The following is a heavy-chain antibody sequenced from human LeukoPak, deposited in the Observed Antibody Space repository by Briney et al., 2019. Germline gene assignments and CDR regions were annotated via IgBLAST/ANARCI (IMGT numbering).Heavy chain of an antibody. CDR3: ARVNTGAYES. V-gene: IGHV3-30*02. CDR2: IRYDGRNK. J-gene: IGHJ5*02. Sequence: GGSLRLSCAASGFTFSSYGMHWVRQAPGKGLDWVAFIRYDGRNKYYADSVKGRFTISRDNSKNTLCLQMNSLRAEDTAVYYCARVNTGAYESWGQGTLVTISS. CDR1: GFTFSSYG. D-gene: IGHD5-12*01.